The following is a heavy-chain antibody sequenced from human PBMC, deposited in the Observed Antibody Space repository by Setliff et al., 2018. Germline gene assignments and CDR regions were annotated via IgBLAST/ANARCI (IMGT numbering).Heavy chain of an antibody. CDR1: GFTFSTYR. J-gene: IGHJ4*02. CDR3: ARTCSGSGCYAGLES. D-gene: IGHD2-15*01. V-gene: IGHV3-33*08. Sequence: PGGSLRLSCAASGFTFSTYRMRWVRQAPGKGLEWVAVIWHDGGNKYHADSVKGRFTISRDNSKNTLYLQMNSLRPEDTAVYYCARTCSGSGCYAGLESWGQGTPVTVSS. CDR2: IWHDGGNK.